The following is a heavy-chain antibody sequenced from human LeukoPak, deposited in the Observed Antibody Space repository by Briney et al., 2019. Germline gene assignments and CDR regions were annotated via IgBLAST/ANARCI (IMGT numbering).Heavy chain of an antibody. Sequence: GSSVKVSCKASGGTFSSYAISWVRQAPGQGLEWMGRIISIFGTANYAQKFQGRVTITTDESTSTAYMELSSLRSEDTAVYYCASTPDYYDSSGYYLFWGQGTLVTVSS. CDR1: GGTFSSYA. V-gene: IGHV1-69*05. CDR2: IISIFGTA. D-gene: IGHD3-22*01. CDR3: ASTPDYYDSSGYYLF. J-gene: IGHJ4*02.